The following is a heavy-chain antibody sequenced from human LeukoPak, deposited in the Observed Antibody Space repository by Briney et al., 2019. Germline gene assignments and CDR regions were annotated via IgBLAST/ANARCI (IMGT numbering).Heavy chain of an antibody. V-gene: IGHV4-59*08. J-gene: IGHJ4*02. Sequence: PSETLSLTCTVSGGSISSYYWSWIRQPPGKGLEWIGYVYYSGSTNYNPSLKSRVTISVDTSKNQFSLKLSSVTAADTAVYYCAGHHPRNTVDFWGQGTLVTVSS. CDR1: GGSISSYY. CDR2: VYYSGST. CDR3: AGHHPRNTVDF. D-gene: IGHD2/OR15-2a*01.